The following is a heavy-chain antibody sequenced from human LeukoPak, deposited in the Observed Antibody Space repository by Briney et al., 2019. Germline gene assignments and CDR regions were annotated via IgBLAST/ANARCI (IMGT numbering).Heavy chain of an antibody. CDR3: AKDREGTIADFFDY. V-gene: IGHV3-23*01. D-gene: IGHD1-7*01. CDR1: GFTFSSYA. Sequence: GGSLRLSCAASGFTFSSYAMSWVRQAPGKGLEWVSSISGSGGSTYYADSVKGRFTISRDNSKNTLYLQMNSLRGEDTAVYYCAKDREGTIADFFDYWGQGTLVTVSS. J-gene: IGHJ4*02. CDR2: ISGSGGST.